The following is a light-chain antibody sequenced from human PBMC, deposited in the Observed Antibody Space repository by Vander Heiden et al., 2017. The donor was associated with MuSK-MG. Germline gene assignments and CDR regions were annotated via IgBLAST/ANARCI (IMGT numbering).Light chain of an antibody. Sequence: GDRVTITFRASQDISSSLAWYQQKPGKAPELLIYSASTLQSGVPSRFSGSGTGTEFSLTISSLQRQAFATSYFHHAKSHPNIFGQGTKV. CDR3: HHAKSHPNI. CDR1: QDISSS. J-gene: IGKJ1*01. CDR2: SAS. V-gene: IGKV1-9*01.